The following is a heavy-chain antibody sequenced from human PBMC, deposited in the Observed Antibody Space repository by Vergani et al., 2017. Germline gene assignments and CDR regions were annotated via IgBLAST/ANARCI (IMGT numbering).Heavy chain of an antibody. CDR3: AENIQIQSSYYYYYMDV. Sequence: EVQLVESGGGLVKPGGSLRLSCAASGFTFSSYSMNWVRQAPGKGLEWVSSISSSSSYIYYADSVKGRFTISRDNSKNTLYLQMNSLRAEDTAVYYCAENIQIQSSYYYYYMDVWGKGTTVTVSS. CDR1: GFTFSSYS. J-gene: IGHJ6*03. D-gene: IGHD5-18*01. CDR2: ISSSSSYI. V-gene: IGHV3-21*04.